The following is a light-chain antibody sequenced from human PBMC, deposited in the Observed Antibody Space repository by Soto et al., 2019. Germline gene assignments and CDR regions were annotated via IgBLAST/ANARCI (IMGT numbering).Light chain of an antibody. CDR3: QQYATSARLT. V-gene: IGKV3-20*01. CDR2: GAS. CDR1: QSVSRNY. Sequence: EIVLTQSPGTLSWSPGERATLSCRASQSVSRNYLAWYQQKPGKAPRLLIYGASSRANGIPDRFSGSGSGTEFTLPIDRLEPEDFAVYYCQQYATSARLTFGPGTIVDI. J-gene: IGKJ3*01.